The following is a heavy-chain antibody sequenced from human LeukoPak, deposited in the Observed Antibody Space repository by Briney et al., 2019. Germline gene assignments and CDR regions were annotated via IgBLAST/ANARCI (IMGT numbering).Heavy chain of an antibody. D-gene: IGHD4-17*01. Sequence: PGGSLRLSCAAFGFTFSSYAMHWVRQAPGKGLEWVAVISYDGSNKYYADSVKGRFTISRDNSKNTLYLQMNSLRAEDTAVYYCARAAYLDYGDSPHMDVWGKGTTVTVSS. CDR1: GFTFSSYA. CDR3: ARAAYLDYGDSPHMDV. J-gene: IGHJ6*03. CDR2: ISYDGSNK. V-gene: IGHV3-30*04.